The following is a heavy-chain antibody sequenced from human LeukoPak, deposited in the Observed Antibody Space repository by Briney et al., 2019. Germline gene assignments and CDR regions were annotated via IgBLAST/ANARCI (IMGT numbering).Heavy chain of an antibody. V-gene: IGHV3-23*01. CDR3: AKDRGMVGASVRAFDY. Sequence: GGSLRLSCAASGFTFRNHAMNWVRQAPGKGLEWVSVISGSGETTYYADSVKGRFTISRDNSQNTLYLQMSSLRGEDTALYYCAKDRGMVGASVRAFDYWGQGTVVTVS. CDR1: GFTFRNHA. CDR2: ISGSGETT. D-gene: IGHD1-26*01. J-gene: IGHJ4*02.